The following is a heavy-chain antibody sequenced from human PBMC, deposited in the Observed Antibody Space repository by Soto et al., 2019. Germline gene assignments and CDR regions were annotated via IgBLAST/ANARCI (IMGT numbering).Heavy chain of an antibody. CDR3: ARARAQWSMRAFDI. Sequence: SEALSLTWAVYGGSFSGYYWSWIRQPPGKGLEWIGEINHSGSTNYNPSLKSRVTISVDTSKNQSSLKLSSVTAAETAVYYCARARAQWSMRAFDIWGQGTMVTVSS. V-gene: IGHV4-34*01. J-gene: IGHJ3*02. CDR1: GGSFSGYY. D-gene: IGHD2-8*01. CDR2: INHSGST.